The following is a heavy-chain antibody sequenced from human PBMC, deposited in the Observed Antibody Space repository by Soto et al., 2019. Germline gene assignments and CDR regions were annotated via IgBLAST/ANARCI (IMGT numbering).Heavy chain of an antibody. Sequence: GGSLRLSCAASGFTFSSYSMNWVRQAPGKGLEWVSSISSRSSYIYYADSVKGRFTISRDDAKNSLYLQMDSLRAEDTAMYYCARGSGWYFYFDYWGQGALVTVSS. V-gene: IGHV3-21*01. CDR2: ISSRSSYI. CDR3: ARGSGWYFYFDY. D-gene: IGHD6-19*01. CDR1: GFTFSSYS. J-gene: IGHJ4*02.